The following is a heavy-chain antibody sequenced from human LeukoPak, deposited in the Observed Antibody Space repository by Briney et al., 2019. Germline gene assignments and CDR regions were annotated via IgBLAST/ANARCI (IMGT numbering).Heavy chain of an antibody. Sequence: GGSLRLSCAASGFTFSSYGMHWVRQAPGKGLEWVAVISYDGSNKYYADSVKGRFTISRDNSKNTLYLQMNSLRAEDTAVYYCVKVRYYYDSSGYLDYWGQGTLVTVSS. CDR2: ISYDGSNK. J-gene: IGHJ4*02. CDR1: GFTFSSYG. CDR3: VKVRYYYDSSGYLDY. V-gene: IGHV3-30*18. D-gene: IGHD3-22*01.